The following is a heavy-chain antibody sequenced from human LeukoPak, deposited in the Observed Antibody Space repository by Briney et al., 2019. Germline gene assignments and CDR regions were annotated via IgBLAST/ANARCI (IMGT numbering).Heavy chain of an antibody. D-gene: IGHD6-19*01. CDR3: AKSTSGWYGQGNY. V-gene: IGHV3-23*01. CDR1: GFTFSSYA. J-gene: IGHJ4*02. Sequence: GGSLILSCAASGFTFSSYAMSWVRQAPGKGLGWVPAISGSGGSTYYADSVKGRFTISRDNSKNTLYLQMNSLRAEDTAVYYCAKSTSGWYGQGNYWGQGTLVTVSS. CDR2: ISGSGGST.